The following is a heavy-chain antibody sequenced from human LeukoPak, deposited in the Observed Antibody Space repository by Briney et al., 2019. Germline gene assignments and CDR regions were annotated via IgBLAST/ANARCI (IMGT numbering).Heavy chain of an antibody. V-gene: IGHV3-30-3*01. Sequence: GGSLRLSCAASGFTFSSYAMHWVRQAPGKGLEWVAVISYDGSNKYYADSVKGRFTISRDNSKNTLYLQMNSLRAEDTAVYYCERPERIQLWLPIDYWGQGTLVTVSS. CDR2: ISYDGSNK. J-gene: IGHJ4*02. D-gene: IGHD5-18*01. CDR1: GFTFSSYA. CDR3: ERPERIQLWLPIDY.